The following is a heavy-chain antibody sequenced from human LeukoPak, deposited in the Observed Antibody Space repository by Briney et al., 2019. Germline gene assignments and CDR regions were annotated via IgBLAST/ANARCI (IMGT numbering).Heavy chain of an antibody. D-gene: IGHD2-21*01. CDR3: AKDGDYSDFDY. J-gene: IGHJ4*02. Sequence: GGSLRLSCAASGFTFSNYGMHWVRQAPGKGLEWVAVISSDGSKKYYADSVKGRFTISRDNSKNMLYLQMNSLRAEDTAVYYSAKDGDYSDFDYWGQGTLVTVSS. V-gene: IGHV3-30*18. CDR1: GFTFSNYG. CDR2: ISSDGSKK.